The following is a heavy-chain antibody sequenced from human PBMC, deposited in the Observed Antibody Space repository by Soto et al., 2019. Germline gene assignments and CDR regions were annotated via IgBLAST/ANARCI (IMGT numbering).Heavy chain of an antibody. CDR1: GGSISSGDYY. V-gene: IGHV4-30-4*01. CDR2: IYYSGST. D-gene: IGHD3-10*01. Sequence: PSETLSLTCTVSGGSISSGDYYWSWIRQPPGKGLEWIGYIYYSGSTYYNPSLKSRVTISVDTSKNQFSLKLSSVTAADTAVYYCARAGSGSYYGDVDYWGQGTLVTVSS. J-gene: IGHJ4*02. CDR3: ARAGSGSYYGDVDY.